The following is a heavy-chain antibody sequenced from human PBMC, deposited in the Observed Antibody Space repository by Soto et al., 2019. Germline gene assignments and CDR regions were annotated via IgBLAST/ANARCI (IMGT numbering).Heavy chain of an antibody. CDR2: IIPIFGTA. CDR3: ARDPPLYYYDSSGYRPYGMDV. Sequence: GASVKVSCKASGGSFNSFAISWVRQAPGQGLEWMGGIIPIFGTANYAQKFQGRVTITADESTSTAYMELSSLRSEDTAVYYCARDPPLYYYDSSGYRPYGMDVWGQGTTVTVSS. V-gene: IGHV1-69*13. CDR1: GGSFNSFA. D-gene: IGHD3-22*01. J-gene: IGHJ6*02.